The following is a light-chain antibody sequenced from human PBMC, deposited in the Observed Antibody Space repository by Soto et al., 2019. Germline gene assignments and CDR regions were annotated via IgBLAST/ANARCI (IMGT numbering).Light chain of an antibody. CDR2: HAS. CDR1: QSVSTN. Sequence: EIVMTQSPATLSASPGDRVTLSCRASQSVSTNLAWYQHKPGQAPSLLIYHASTRATGIPARFSGSGSETECTRTISSLQSEDFAVYYCQQYNILPPWTFGQGTKVEIK. V-gene: IGKV3-15*01. CDR3: QQYNILPPWT. J-gene: IGKJ1*01.